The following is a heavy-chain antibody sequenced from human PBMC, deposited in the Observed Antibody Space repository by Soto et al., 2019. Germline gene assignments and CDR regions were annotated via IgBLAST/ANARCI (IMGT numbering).Heavy chain of an antibody. CDR1: GFTFSSYG. V-gene: IGHV3-33*01. J-gene: IGHJ6*02. Sequence: QVQLVESGGGVVQPGRSLRLSCAASGFTFSSYGMHWVRQAPGKGLEWVAVIWYDGSNKYYADSVKGRFTISRDKSKNTRYLQMSSLRAESRAVYYCARNGRYFDGLLHYYDYGMDVWCQGTTVTVAS. D-gene: IGHD3-9*01. CDR3: ARNGRYFDGLLHYYDYGMDV. CDR2: IWYDGSNK.